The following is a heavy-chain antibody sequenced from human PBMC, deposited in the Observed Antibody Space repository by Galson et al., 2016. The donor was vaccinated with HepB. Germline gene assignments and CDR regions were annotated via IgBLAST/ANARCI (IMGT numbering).Heavy chain of an antibody. CDR1: GFSFEDYA. J-gene: IGHJ4*02. D-gene: IGHD6-13*01. Sequence: SLRLSCAASGFSFEDYAMHWVRQVPGKGLEWVSGISWSSGIIGYADSVKGRFTISRDNAKKSLYLEMNSLRGEDTDLYHCAKDRDAKSSWSGYFDYWGQGTLVTVSS. CDR2: ISWSSGII. V-gene: IGHV3-9*01. CDR3: AKDRDAKSSWSGYFDY.